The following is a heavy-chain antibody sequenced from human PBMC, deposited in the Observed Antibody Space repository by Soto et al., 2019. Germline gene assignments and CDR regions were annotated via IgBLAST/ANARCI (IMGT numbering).Heavy chain of an antibody. D-gene: IGHD2-15*01. V-gene: IGHV3-30*18. CDR1: GFTFSSYG. Sequence: QVQLVESGGGVVQPGRSLRLSCAASGFTFSSYGMHWVRQAPGKGLEWVAVISYDGSNKYYADSVKGRFTISRDNSKNTLYLQMNSLRAEDTAVYYCAKDPGVWGGKYYYYYGMDVWGQGSTVTVSS. J-gene: IGHJ6*02. CDR3: AKDPGVWGGKYYYYYGMDV. CDR2: ISYDGSNK.